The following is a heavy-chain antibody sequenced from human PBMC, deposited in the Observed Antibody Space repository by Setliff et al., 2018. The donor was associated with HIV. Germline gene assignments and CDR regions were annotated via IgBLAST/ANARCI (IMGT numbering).Heavy chain of an antibody. CDR3: TTGIMITFGGVIVIPGDYYYMDV. CDR2: IKSKTDGGTT. J-gene: IGHJ6*03. D-gene: IGHD3-16*02. V-gene: IGHV3-15*01. Sequence: GWSLRLSCAASGFTFSNAWMSWVRQAPGKGLEWVGRIKSKTDGGTTDYAAPVKGRFTISRDDSKNTLYLQMDSLKTEDTAVYYCTTGIMITFGGVIVIPGDYYYMDVWGKGTTVTVSS. CDR1: GFTFSNAW.